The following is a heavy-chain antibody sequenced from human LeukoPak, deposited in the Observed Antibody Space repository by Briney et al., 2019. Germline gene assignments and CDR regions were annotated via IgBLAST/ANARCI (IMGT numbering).Heavy chain of an antibody. D-gene: IGHD6-13*01. V-gene: IGHV3-23*01. J-gene: IGHJ4*02. CDR3: AKATYSSSWNLYFDY. CDR1: GFTFSSYA. CDR2: ISGSGYST. Sequence: GESLRLSCAASGFTFSSYAMSWVRLAPGKGLEWVSTISGSGYSTYYAASVKGRFTISRDNSKNTLFLQMNSLRAEDTAIYYCAKATYSSSWNLYFDYWGQGTLVTVSS.